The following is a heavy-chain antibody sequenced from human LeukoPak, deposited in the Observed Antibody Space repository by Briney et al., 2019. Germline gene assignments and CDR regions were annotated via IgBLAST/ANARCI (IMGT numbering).Heavy chain of an antibody. CDR1: GYTFTGYY. CDR3: ARDLAHRLHYYDSSGPNNWFDP. CDR2: INPNSGGT. J-gene: IGHJ5*02. Sequence: ASVKVSCKASGYTFTGYYMHWVRQAPGQGLEWMGWINPNSGGTNYAQKFQGRVTMTRDTSISTAYMEPSRLRSDDTAVYYCARDLAHRLHYYDSSGPNNWFDPWGQGTLVTVSS. D-gene: IGHD3-22*01. V-gene: IGHV1-2*02.